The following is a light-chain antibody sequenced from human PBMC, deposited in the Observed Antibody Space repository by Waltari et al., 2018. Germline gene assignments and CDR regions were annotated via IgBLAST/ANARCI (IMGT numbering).Light chain of an antibody. Sequence: DIVMTQSPLSLPVTPGEPAPISCRSSQSLLHSNGYNYLDWYLQKTGQSPQVLIYLSSSRASGVPDRFSGSGSGTDFTLNISRVEAEDVGVYYCMQALQTPLTFGGGTKVEIK. CDR2: LSS. CDR3: MQALQTPLT. V-gene: IGKV2-28*01. CDR1: QSLLHSNGYNY. J-gene: IGKJ4*01.